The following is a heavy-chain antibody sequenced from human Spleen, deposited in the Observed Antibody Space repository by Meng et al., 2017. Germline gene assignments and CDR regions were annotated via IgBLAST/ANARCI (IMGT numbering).Heavy chain of an antibody. CDR3: ARDRDCIDVACYGFERWFDP. D-gene: IGHD2-2*01. V-gene: IGHV1-18*01. CDR1: VYTFNNYG. Sequence: ASVNVSCKASVYTFNNYGFSWVRQAPGQGLEGMGWISTYNANTNYAQKFQGRVTMTTDTSTSTAYMELRSLRPDRTAVYYCARDRDCIDVACYGFERWFDPWGQGTMVTVSS. CDR2: ISTYNANT. J-gene: IGHJ5*02.